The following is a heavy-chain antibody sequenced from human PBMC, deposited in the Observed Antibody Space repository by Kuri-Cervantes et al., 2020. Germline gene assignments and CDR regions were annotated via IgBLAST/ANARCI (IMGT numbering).Heavy chain of an antibody. Sequence: GESLKISCAASGFTFSSFWMHWVRQAPGKGLVWVSRINSDGSTTNYAGSVKGRFTITRDNAKNTMYLQMNSLRAEDTAVYYCARGRWELLYYGMDVWGQGTTVTVSS. J-gene: IGHJ6*02. CDR3: ARGRWELLYYGMDV. CDR2: INSDGSTT. V-gene: IGHV3-74*01. D-gene: IGHD1-26*01. CDR1: GFTFSSFW.